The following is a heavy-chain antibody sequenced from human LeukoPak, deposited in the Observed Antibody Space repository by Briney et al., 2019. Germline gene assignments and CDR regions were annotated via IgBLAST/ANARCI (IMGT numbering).Heavy chain of an antibody. CDR2: ISSSSIYI. D-gene: IGHD5-18*01. CDR3: ARGGDNYGYIFDY. V-gene: IGHV3-21*01. Sequence: GGSLRLSCAASGFTFSSYSMNWVRQAPGKGLEWVSSISSSSIYIYYADSVKGRFTISRDNAKNSLYLQMNNLRAEDTAVYYCARGGDNYGYIFDYWGQGTLVTVSS. J-gene: IGHJ4*02. CDR1: GFTFSSYS.